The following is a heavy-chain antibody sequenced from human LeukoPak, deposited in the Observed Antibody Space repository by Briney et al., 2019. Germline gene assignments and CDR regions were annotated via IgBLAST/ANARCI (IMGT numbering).Heavy chain of an antibody. V-gene: IGHV3-33*01. CDR1: GFTFSSYG. Sequence: GGSLRLSCAASGFTFSSYGMHWVRQAPGKGLEGVAVIWYDGSNKYYADSVKGRFTISRDNSKNTLYLQMNSLRAEDTAVYYCAREGKTAAGTGGFDYWGQGTLVTVSS. CDR2: IWYDGSNK. CDR3: AREGKTAAGTGGFDY. J-gene: IGHJ4*02. D-gene: IGHD6-13*01.